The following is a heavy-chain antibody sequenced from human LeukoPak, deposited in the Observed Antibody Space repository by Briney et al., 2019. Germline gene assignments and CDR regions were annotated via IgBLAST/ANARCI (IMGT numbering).Heavy chain of an antibody. V-gene: IGHV3-33*01. J-gene: IGHJ3*01. CDR2: AYHDGWRGVSDK. D-gene: IGHD5-24*01. Sequence: GGSLRLSCAASGFTFSYYGMHWVRQAPGKGLEWVAVAYHDGWRGVSDKYYVDSVKGRFTVSRDNSKNTLYLQMSSLSTEDTAIYYCAREDGPGFDVWGHGTMVTVSS. CDR3: AREDGPGFDV. CDR1: GFTFSYYG.